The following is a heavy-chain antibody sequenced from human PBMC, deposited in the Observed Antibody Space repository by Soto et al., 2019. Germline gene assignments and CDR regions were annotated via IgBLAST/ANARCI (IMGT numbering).Heavy chain of an antibody. CDR1: GFTFSSYG. CDR2: IWYDGSNK. D-gene: IGHD3-10*01. V-gene: IGHV3-33*01. Sequence: GGSLRLSCAASGFTFSSYGMHWVRQAPGKGLEWVAVIWYDGSNKYYADSVKGRFTISRDNSKNTLYLQMNSLRAEDTAVYYCATRVLLWFGELHQNDAFDIWGQGTMVT. J-gene: IGHJ3*02. CDR3: ATRVLLWFGELHQNDAFDI.